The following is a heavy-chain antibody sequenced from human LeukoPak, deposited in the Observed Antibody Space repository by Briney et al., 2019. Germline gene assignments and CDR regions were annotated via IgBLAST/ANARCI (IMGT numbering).Heavy chain of an antibody. CDR1: KYTFTSYD. J-gene: IGHJ4*02. V-gene: IGHV1-8*01. Sequence: ASVKVSCKASKYTFTSYDINWVRQATGQGLEWMGWMNPNSGNTGYAQKFQGRVTMTRNTSISTAYMELSSLRSEDTAMYYCVRGSGSYYRYYFDWWGQGTLVTVSS. CDR3: VRGSGSYYRYYFDW. CDR2: MNPNSGNT. D-gene: IGHD3-10*01.